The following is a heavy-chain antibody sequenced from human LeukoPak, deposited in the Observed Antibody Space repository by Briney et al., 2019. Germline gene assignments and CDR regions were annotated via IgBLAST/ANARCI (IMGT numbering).Heavy chain of an antibody. CDR1: GFTFSGHS. Sequence: GGSLRLSCAASGFTFSGHSMNWVRQAPGRGLEWVAYIGISSSTIYYADSVKGRFTISRDNVKNSVFLQMNTLSDEDTAVYYCARSGCGSGGGCYNYRNAFDIWGQGTMVTVSS. CDR2: IGISSSTI. V-gene: IGHV3-48*02. CDR3: ARSGCGSGGGCYNYRNAFDI. J-gene: IGHJ3*02. D-gene: IGHD2-15*01.